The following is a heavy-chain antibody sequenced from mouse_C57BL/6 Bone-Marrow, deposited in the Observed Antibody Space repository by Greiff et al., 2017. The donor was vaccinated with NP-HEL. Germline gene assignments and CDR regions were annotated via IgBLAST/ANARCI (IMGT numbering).Heavy chain of an antibody. Sequence: EVQRVESGGDLVKPGGSLKLSCAASGFTFSSYGMSWVRQTPDKRLEWVATISSGGSYTYYPDSVKGRFTISRDNAKNTLYLQMSSLKSEDTAMYYCARRGTGRYFDYWGQGTTLTVSS. CDR1: GFTFSSYG. D-gene: IGHD4-1*01. CDR2: ISSGGSYT. V-gene: IGHV5-6*01. CDR3: ARRGTGRYFDY. J-gene: IGHJ2*01.